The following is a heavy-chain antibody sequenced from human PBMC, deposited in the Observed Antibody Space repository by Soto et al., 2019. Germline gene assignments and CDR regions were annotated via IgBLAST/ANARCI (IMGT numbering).Heavy chain of an antibody. V-gene: IGHV5-51*01. CDR1: GYSFSNFW. Sequence: GESLKISCKGSGYSFSNFWIGWVRQLPGRGLEWMGIIFPSDSQVKYSPSFQGKVTISADTSISTAYLQWDTLKASDSAMYYCARHAAGNIYYYLDGYFDSWGQGTPVTVSS. CDR3: ARHAAGNIYYYLDGYFDS. J-gene: IGHJ4*02. CDR2: IFPSDSQV. D-gene: IGHD3-22*01.